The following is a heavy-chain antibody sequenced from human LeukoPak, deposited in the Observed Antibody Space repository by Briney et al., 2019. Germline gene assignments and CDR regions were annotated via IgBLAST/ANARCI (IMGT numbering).Heavy chain of an antibody. CDR3: ARDRHDDAFDI. CDR2: ISSSSSYI. J-gene: IGHJ3*02. V-gene: IGHV3-21*01. Sequence: GGSLRLSCAASGFIFSSYEMNWVRQAPGKGLEWVSSISSSSSYIYYADSVKGRFTISRDNAKNSLYLQMNSLRAEDTAVYYCARDRHDDAFDIWGQGTMVTVSS. CDR1: GFIFSSYE.